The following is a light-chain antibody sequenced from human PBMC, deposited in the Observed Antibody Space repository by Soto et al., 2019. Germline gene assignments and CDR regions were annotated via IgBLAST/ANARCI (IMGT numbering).Light chain of an antibody. V-gene: IGLV1-44*01. Sequence: QSVLTQPPSASGTPGQRVTISCSGSSSNIGSNTVNWYHHLPGTAPKILIYNNDQRPSGVPDRFSGSKSSTSASLAISGLQSDDEADYYCAAWDDSLNGPVFGGGTKLTVL. CDR2: NND. J-gene: IGLJ3*02. CDR3: AAWDDSLNGPV. CDR1: SSNIGSNT.